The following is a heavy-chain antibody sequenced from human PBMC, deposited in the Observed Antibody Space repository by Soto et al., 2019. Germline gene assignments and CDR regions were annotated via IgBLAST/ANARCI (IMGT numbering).Heavy chain of an antibody. D-gene: IGHD3-3*01. CDR1: GYTFTGYY. CDR3: ARGPPIFGVVSYQSFDY. CDR2: INPNSGGT. V-gene: IGHV1-2*02. J-gene: IGHJ4*02. Sequence: GASVKVSCKASGYTFTGYYMHWVRQAPGQGLEWMGWINPNSGGTNYAQKFQGRVTMTRDTSISTAYMELSRLRSDDTAVYYCARGPPIFGVVSYQSFDYWGQGTLVTVSS.